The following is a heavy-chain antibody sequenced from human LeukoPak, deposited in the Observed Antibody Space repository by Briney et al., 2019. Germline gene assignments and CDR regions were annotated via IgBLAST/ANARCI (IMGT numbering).Heavy chain of an antibody. V-gene: IGHV4-59*08. CDR3: ARTDTAGDY. D-gene: IGHD5-18*01. Sequence: SETLSLTCTVSGGSLSTYYWSWIRQPPGKGLEWIGYIYYSGSTNYNPSLKSRVTISVDTSKNQFSLKLSSVTAADTAVYYCARTDTAGDYWGQGTLVTVSS. J-gene: IGHJ4*02. CDR1: GGSLSTYY. CDR2: IYYSGST.